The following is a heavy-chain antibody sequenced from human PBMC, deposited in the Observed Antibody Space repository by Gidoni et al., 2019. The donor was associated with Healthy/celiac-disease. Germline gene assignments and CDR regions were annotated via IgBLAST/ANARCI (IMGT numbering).Heavy chain of an antibody. Sequence: QVQLVQSGAEVKKPGASVKVSCKASGYTFTSSAMHWVRQAPGQRLEWMGWINACNGNTKYSQKFQGRVTITRDTSASTAYMELSSLRSEDTAVYYCARYHDYGDSSRNWYFDLWGRGTLVTVSS. CDR3: ARYHDYGDSSRNWYFDL. V-gene: IGHV1-3*01. CDR2: INACNGNT. J-gene: IGHJ2*01. D-gene: IGHD4-17*01. CDR1: GYTFTSSA.